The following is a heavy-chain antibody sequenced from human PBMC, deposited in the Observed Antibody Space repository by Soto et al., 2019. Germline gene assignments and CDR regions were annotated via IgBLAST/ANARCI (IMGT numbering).Heavy chain of an antibody. J-gene: IGHJ4*02. CDR1: GGSLSSYA. CDR3: AREGYTGSSMYSFLDS. CDR2: IRPIRDTT. D-gene: IGHD6-6*01. V-gene: IGHV1-69*06. Sequence: QVQVVQSGAEVKKPGSSVKVSCKASGGSLSSYAISWVRQAPGQGLEWMGRIRPIRDTTNYAQKFQDRVTITADTSTNTAYMDVSVPRSEDPALDYCAREGYTGSSMYSFLDSWGQGTLVIVSS.